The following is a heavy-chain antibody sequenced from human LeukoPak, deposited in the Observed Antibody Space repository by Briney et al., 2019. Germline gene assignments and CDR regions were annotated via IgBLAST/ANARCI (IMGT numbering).Heavy chain of an antibody. J-gene: IGHJ3*02. CDR3: AGGSGWYKDAFDI. Sequence: ASVKVSCKASGYTFTGYYMHLVRQAPGRGLEWMGRINPNSGGTNYAQKFQGRVTITRDTSISTAYMELSRLRSDDTAVYYCAGGSGWYKDAFDIWGQGTMVTVSS. CDR2: INPNSGGT. V-gene: IGHV1-2*06. D-gene: IGHD6-19*01. CDR1: GYTFTGYY.